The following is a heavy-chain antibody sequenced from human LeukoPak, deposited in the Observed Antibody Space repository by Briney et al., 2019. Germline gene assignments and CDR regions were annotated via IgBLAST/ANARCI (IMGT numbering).Heavy chain of an antibody. J-gene: IGHJ3*02. V-gene: IGHV3-49*04. CDR2: IRSKAYGGTI. D-gene: IGHD3-10*01. CDR1: GFTFSNYW. Sequence: GGSLRPSCAASGFTFSNYWMHWVRQAPEKGLEWVGLIRSKAYGGTIHYAASVKGRFTISRDDSKSIAYLQMNSLKTEDTAVYYCTRVYYGSGRPFDIWGQGTMVTVSS. CDR3: TRVYYGSGRPFDI.